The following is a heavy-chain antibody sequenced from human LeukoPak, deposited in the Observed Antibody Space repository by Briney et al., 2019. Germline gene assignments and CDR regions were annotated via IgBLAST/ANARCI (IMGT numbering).Heavy chain of an antibody. CDR3: AKVAIVVVVAATGNDY. V-gene: IGHV3-23*01. J-gene: IGHJ4*02. D-gene: IGHD2-15*01. Sequence: GGSLRLSCAASGFTFSGYAMSWVRQAPGKGLEWLSAISGSGGSTYYADSVKGRFTISRDNSKNTLYLQMNSLRAEDTAVYYCAKVAIVVVVAATGNDYWGQGTLVTVSS. CDR2: ISGSGGST. CDR1: GFTFSGYA.